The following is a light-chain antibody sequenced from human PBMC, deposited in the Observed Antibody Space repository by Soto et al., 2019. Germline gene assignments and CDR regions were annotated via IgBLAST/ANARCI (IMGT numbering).Light chain of an antibody. V-gene: IGLV2-14*01. CDR1: SDDVGGYNY. CDR3: CSKTSTISYV. J-gene: IGLJ1*01. Sequence: QSVLTQPASVSGSPGQSITISCTGTSDDVGGYNYVSWYQHHPGEAPKLVIYEVYNRASGVSNRFSGSKSGNTAFLTISGLQADDEADYYCCSKTSTISYVFGSGTKGTVL. CDR2: EVY.